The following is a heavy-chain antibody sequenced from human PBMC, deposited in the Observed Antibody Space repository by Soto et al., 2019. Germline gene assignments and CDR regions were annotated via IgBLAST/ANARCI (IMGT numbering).Heavy chain of an antibody. CDR3: ARPPSYYYDSSGYYSDAFDI. D-gene: IGHD3-22*01. CDR1: GCSISSSRYY. V-gene: IGHV4-39*01. J-gene: IGHJ3*02. CDR2: IYYSWST. Sequence: WETLSLTCTVSGCSISSSRYYWGWIRQPPGKGVEWIGSIYYSWSTYYNPSLKSRVTISVDTSKNQFSLKLSSVTAADTAVYYGARPPSYYYDSSGYYSDAFDIWGQGTMVTVSS.